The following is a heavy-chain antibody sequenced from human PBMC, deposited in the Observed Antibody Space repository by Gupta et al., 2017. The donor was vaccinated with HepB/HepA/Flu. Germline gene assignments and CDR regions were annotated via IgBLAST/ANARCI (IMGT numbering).Heavy chain of an antibody. D-gene: IGHD3-16*01. CDR3: TREAIGDLAFDI. CDR1: GFTFSTYW. V-gene: IGHV3-7*01. J-gene: IGHJ3*02. Sequence: EVQLVESGGGLVQPGGSLRLSCAASGFTFSTYWMSWVRQAPGKGLEWVANIKQDGSDKYYVDSVKGRFTISRDNAKNSLYLQMNSLRAEDTAVYYCTREAIGDLAFDIWGQGTMVTVSS. CDR2: IKQDGSDK.